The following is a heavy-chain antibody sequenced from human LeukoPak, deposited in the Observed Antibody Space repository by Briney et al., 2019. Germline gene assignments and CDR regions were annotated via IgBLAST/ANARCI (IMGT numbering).Heavy chain of an antibody. CDR1: GFTFSSYW. V-gene: IGHV3-74*01. D-gene: IGHD3-3*01. CDR3: AKSLWSGTENFDY. Sequence: PGGSLRLSCAASGFTFSSYWMHWVRQAPGKGLVGVSRINSDGSSTSYADSVKGRFTISRDNAKNTLYLQMNSLRAEDTAVYYCAKSLWSGTENFDYWGQGTLVTVSS. J-gene: IGHJ4*02. CDR2: INSDGSST.